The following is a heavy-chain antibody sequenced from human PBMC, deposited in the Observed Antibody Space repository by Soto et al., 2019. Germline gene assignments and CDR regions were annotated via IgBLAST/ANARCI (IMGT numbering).Heavy chain of an antibody. Sequence: SVKVSCKASGRTFSSYAISWVRQAPGQGLEWMGGIIPIFGTANYAQKFQGRVTITADESTSTAYMELSSLRSEDTAVYYCARVSIAAAGSTTHYYYYYGMDVWGQGTTVTVSS. D-gene: IGHD6-13*01. J-gene: IGHJ6*02. CDR3: ARVSIAAAGSTTHYYYYYGMDV. CDR2: IIPIFGTA. V-gene: IGHV1-69*13. CDR1: GRTFSSYA.